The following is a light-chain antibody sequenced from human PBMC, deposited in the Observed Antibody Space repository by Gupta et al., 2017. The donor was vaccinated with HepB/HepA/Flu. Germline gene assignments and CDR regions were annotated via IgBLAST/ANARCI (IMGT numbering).Light chain of an antibody. CDR2: EVS. Sequence: QSALTQPASASGSPVQSISISCTGPSSDVEIYNFVSWYQQHPGKAPRLMIFEVSKRPSGVSNRFSGSKSGNTASLTISGLQAEDEADYYCCSYAGRRILVVFGGGTKLTVL. J-gene: IGLJ2*01. CDR3: CSYAGRRILVV. V-gene: IGLV2-23*02. CDR1: SSDVEIYNF.